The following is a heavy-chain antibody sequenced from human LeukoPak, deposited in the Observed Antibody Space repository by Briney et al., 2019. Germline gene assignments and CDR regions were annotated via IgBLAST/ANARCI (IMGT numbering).Heavy chain of an antibody. Sequence: SETLSLTCTVSGGSISSSSYYWSWIRQPPGKGLEWIGYIYYSGSTNYNPSLKSRVTISVDTSKNQFSLKLSSVTAADTAVYYCARDGLRWTYDAFDIWGQGTMVTVSS. CDR3: ARDGLRWTYDAFDI. J-gene: IGHJ3*02. D-gene: IGHD4-23*01. CDR1: GGSISSSSYY. V-gene: IGHV4-61*01. CDR2: IYYSGST.